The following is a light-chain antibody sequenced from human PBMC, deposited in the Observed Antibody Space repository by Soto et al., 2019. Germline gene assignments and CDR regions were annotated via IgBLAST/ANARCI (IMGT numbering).Light chain of an antibody. Sequence: DIVMTQSPDSLAASLGERATINCKSSQSVLKSSNNKNCLAWYQQRPGQPPKLLIYWASTRESGVPDRFSGSGSVTDFTLTISSLQAEDVAAVYYWQQYYSSPITFGQGTCLEIK. CDR2: WAS. CDR1: QSVLKSSNNKNC. J-gene: IGKJ5*01. CDR3: QQYYSSPIT. V-gene: IGKV4-1*01.